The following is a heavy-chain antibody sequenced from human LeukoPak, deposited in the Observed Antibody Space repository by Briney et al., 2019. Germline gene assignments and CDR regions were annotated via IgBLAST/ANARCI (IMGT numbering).Heavy chain of an antibody. CDR1: GFTFSSYA. J-gene: IGHJ3*02. CDR2: ISYDGSNK. CDR3: ATGSSGWITDAFDI. D-gene: IGHD6-19*01. V-gene: IGHV3-30*04. Sequence: PGGSLRLSCAASGFTFSSYAMHWVRQAPGKGLEWVAVISYDGSNKYYADSVKGRFTISRDNSKNTLYLQMNSLRAEDTAVYYCATGSSGWITDAFDIWGQGTMVTVSS.